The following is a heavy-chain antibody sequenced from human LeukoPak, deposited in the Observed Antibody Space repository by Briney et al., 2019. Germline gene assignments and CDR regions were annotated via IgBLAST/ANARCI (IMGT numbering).Heavy chain of an antibody. Sequence: PGGSLRLSCEASGFPFSSYWMPWFRQGPGKGLGWFSRINIDGRSISYADSVKGRFTISRDNAKNTLYLQMNSLRAEDTAVYYCARDFYYGSGSLDQWGQGTLVTVSS. V-gene: IGHV3-74*01. D-gene: IGHD3-10*01. CDR3: ARDFYYGSGSLDQ. J-gene: IGHJ4*02. CDR2: INIDGRSI. CDR1: GFPFSSYW.